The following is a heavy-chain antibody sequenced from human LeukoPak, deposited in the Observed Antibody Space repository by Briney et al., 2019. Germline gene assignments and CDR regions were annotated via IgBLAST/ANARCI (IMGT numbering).Heavy chain of an antibody. Sequence: ASVKVSCKASGYTFTGYYMHWVRQAPGRGLEWMGWINPNSGGTNYAQKFQGRVTMTRDTSISTAYMELSRLRSDDTAVYYCARQRESIHSSGWYPQSGTLVYWGQGTLVTVSS. CDR1: GYTFTGYY. CDR3: ARQRESIHSSGWYPQSGTLVY. V-gene: IGHV1-2*02. CDR2: INPNSGGT. D-gene: IGHD6-19*01. J-gene: IGHJ4*02.